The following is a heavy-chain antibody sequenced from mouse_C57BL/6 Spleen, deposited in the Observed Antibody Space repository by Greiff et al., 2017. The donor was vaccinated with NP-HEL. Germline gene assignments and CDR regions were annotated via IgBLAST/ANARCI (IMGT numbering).Heavy chain of an antibody. J-gene: IGHJ2*01. CDR3: ARRGGLDYLDY. V-gene: IGHV1-85*01. Sequence: VQLQQSGPELVKPGASVKLSCKASGYTFTSYDINWVKQTPGQGLEWIGWIYPSDGSTKYNEKFKGKATLTVDTSSSTAYMEIHSLTSEDSAVYCCARRGGLDYLDYWGQGTTLTVSS. CDR1: GYTFTSYD. CDR2: IYPSDGST.